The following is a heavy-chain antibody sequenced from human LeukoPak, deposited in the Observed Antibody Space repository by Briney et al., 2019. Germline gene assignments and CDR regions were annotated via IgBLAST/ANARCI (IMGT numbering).Heavy chain of an antibody. D-gene: IGHD6-19*01. CDR2: ISGSGATT. CDR3: AKDFEVHSNGCRGYFDY. CDR1: GFTFNNHA. Sequence: PGGSLRLSCVASGFTFNNHAITWVRQAPGKGLEWVSVISGSGATTYYADSVKGRFTISRDNSRNTLYLQMNSLRPEDTAVYYCAKDFEVHSNGCRGYFDYWGRGTLVTVSS. V-gene: IGHV3-23*01. J-gene: IGHJ4*02.